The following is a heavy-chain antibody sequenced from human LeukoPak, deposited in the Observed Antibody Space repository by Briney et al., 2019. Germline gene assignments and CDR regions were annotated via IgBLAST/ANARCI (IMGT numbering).Heavy chain of an antibody. J-gene: IGHJ6*02. Sequence: GRSLRLSCAASGFTFSSYGMHWVRRAPGKGLEWVAIIWYDGGNKYYADSVKGRFTISRDNSKNTLYMQMNNLRVDDTAVYYCARDWLAYSNYYYYGMDVWGQGTTVTVSS. D-gene: IGHD4-11*01. V-gene: IGHV3-33*01. CDR2: IWYDGGNK. CDR3: ARDWLAYSNYYYYGMDV. CDR1: GFTFSSYG.